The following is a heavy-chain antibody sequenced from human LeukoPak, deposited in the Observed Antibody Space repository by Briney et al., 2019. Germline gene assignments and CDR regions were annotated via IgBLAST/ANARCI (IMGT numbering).Heavy chain of an antibody. CDR1: GFTFNSYW. J-gene: IGHJ4*02. CDR3: ASVREWQLQNAPFDY. D-gene: IGHD1-26*01. V-gene: IGHV3-7*01. CDR2: IKQDGSEK. Sequence: GGSLRLSCAASGFTFNSYWMSWVRQAPGKGLEWVANIKQDGSEKYYVDSVKGRFTISRDNAENSLYLQMNSLRAEDTAVYYCASVREWQLQNAPFDYWGKGTLVTVSA.